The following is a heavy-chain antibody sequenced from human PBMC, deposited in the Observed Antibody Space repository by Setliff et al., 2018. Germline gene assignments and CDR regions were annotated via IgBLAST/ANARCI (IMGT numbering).Heavy chain of an antibody. J-gene: IGHJ6*03. Sequence: ASVKVSCKTSGYTFTTYAISWMRQAPGQGLEWVGWINTNTGNPSYAQDFTGRFVFSLDTSVSTAYLQISSLKAEDTAVYYCARASRFGTIVYKGYYYMDVWGKGTTVTVS. V-gene: IGHV7-4-1*02. CDR1: GYTFTTYA. CDR2: INTNTGNP. CDR3: ARASRFGTIVYKGYYYMDV. D-gene: IGHD3-10*01.